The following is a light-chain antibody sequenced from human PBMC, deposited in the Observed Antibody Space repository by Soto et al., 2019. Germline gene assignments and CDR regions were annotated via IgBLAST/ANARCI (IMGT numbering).Light chain of an antibody. J-gene: IGKJ1*01. CDR2: AAY. V-gene: IGKV1-39*01. CDR3: QQSYDTPRT. CDR1: QGIGTY. Sequence: DIQMTQSPSSLSASVGDRVTITCRASQGIGTYLNWYQQRPGKAPKLLIYAAYNLQSGVPSRFSGSGSGTDFTLTINGLPDEDFATYSCQQSYDTPRTFGPGTKVEVK.